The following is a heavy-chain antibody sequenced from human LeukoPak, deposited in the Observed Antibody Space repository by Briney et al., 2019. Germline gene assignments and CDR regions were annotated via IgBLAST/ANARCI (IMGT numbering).Heavy chain of an antibody. J-gene: IGHJ4*02. D-gene: IGHD3-22*01. CDR1: GGSFSGYY. CDR2: INHSGST. Sequence: SSETLSLTCAVYGGSFSGYYWSWIRQPPGKGLEWIGEINHSGSTYYNPSLKSRVTISVDTSKNQFSLKLSSVTAADTAVYYCARGAPNYYDSSGPEDYWGQGTLVTVSS. CDR3: ARGAPNYYDSSGPEDY. V-gene: IGHV4-34*01.